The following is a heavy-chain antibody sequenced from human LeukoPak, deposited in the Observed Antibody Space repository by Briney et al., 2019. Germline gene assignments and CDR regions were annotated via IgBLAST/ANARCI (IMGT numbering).Heavy chain of an antibody. Sequence: GESLKISCQGSGYNFATYWVVWVRQMPGKGLEWMGIIYPGNSHTRYSPSFQGQVTISADTSISTAYLHWSSLQSSDTAMYYCAKFHATWYGDTWGQGTLVTVSS. J-gene: IGHJ4*02. CDR2: IYPGNSHT. CDR1: GYNFATYW. CDR3: AKFHATWYGDT. V-gene: IGHV5-51*01. D-gene: IGHD6-13*01.